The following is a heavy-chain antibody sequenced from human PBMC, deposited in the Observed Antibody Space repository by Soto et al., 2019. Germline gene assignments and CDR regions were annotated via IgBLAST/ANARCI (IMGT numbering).Heavy chain of an antibody. CDR1: GFIFSGSA. J-gene: IGHJ6*02. CDR2: IRSKANSYAT. D-gene: IGHD6-13*01. CDR3: TRHEAGSSWYGYYYGMDV. V-gene: IGHV3-73*01. Sequence: PGGSLRLSCAASGFIFSGSAMHWVRQASGKGLKWVDRIRSKANSYATAYAASVKGRFTISRDDSKNTAYLQMNSLKTEDTAVYYCTRHEAGSSWYGYYYGMDVWGQGTTVTVSS.